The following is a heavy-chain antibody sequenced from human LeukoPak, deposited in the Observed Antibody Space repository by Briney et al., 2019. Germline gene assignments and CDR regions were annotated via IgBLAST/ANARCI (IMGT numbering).Heavy chain of an antibody. CDR3: ARGEGYSYGEYYFDY. Sequence: PSQTLSLTCAVSGGSISSGGYSWSWIRQPPGKGLEWIGYIYHSGSTYYNPSLKSRVTISVDRSKNQFSLKPSSVTAADTAVYYCARGEGYSYGEYYFDYWGQGTLVTVSS. J-gene: IGHJ4*02. D-gene: IGHD5-18*01. CDR1: GGSISSGGYS. CDR2: IYHSGST. V-gene: IGHV4-30-2*01.